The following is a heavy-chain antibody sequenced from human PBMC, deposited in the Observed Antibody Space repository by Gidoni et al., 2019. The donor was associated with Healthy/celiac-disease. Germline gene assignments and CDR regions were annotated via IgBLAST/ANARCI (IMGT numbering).Heavy chain of an antibody. CDR2: IYYSGST. V-gene: IGHV4-39*01. CDR3: ARHSSNYYDSSGYYRPGYFDY. J-gene: IGHJ4*02. CDR1: GGSLSSSSYY. Sequence: QLQLQESGPGLVKPSVTLSLTCTVSGGSLSSSSYYWGRIRQPPGKGLEWIGSIYYSGSTYYNPSLKSRVTISVDTSKNQFSLKLSSVTAADTAVYYCARHSSNYYDSSGYYRPGYFDYWGQGTLVTVSS. D-gene: IGHD3-22*01.